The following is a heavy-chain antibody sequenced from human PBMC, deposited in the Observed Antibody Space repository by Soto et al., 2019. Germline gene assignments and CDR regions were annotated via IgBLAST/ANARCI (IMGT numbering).Heavy chain of an antibody. J-gene: IGHJ4*02. CDR2: ISTYNGNT. Sequence: QVQLVQGAEVKKPGASVKVSCKASGYTFTSYGISWVRQAPGQGLEWMGWISTYNGNTNYAQKLQGRVTMTTDTSTSTAYMELRSLRSDDTAVYYCARDAAVGLFDYWGQGTLVTVSS. CDR1: GYTFTSYG. CDR3: ARDAAVGLFDY. D-gene: IGHD1-26*01. V-gene: IGHV1-18*01.